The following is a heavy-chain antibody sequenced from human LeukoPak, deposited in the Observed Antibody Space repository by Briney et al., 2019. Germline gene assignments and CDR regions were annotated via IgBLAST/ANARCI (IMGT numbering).Heavy chain of an antibody. CDR1: GFTFSSYA. CDR2: ISGSGGST. D-gene: IGHD4-17*01. J-gene: IGHJ4*02. V-gene: IGHV3-23*01. CDR3: AKVSTVTTTGLSDY. Sequence: PGGSLRLSCAASGFTFSSYAMSWVRQAPGKGLEWVSAISGSGGSTYYADSVKGRFTISRDNSKNTLYLQMNSLRAEDTAVYYCAKVSTVTTTGLSDYWGQGPLVTVSS.